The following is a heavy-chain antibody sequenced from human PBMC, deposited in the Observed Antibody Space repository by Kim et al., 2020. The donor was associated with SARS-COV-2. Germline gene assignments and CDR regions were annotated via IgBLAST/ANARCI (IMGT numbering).Heavy chain of an antibody. CDR3: ARDGPIAVAGRRAFDI. CDR2: INPSGGST. CDR1: GYTFTSYY. D-gene: IGHD6-19*01. V-gene: IGHV1-46*01. J-gene: IGHJ3*02. Sequence: ASVKVSCKASGYTFTSYYMHWVRQAPGQGLEWMGIINPSGGSTSYAQKFQGRVTMTRDTSTSTVYMELSSLRSEDTAVYYCARDGPIAVAGRRAFDIWGQGTMVTVSS.